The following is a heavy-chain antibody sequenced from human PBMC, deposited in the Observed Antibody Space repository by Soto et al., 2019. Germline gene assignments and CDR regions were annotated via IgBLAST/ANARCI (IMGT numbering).Heavy chain of an antibody. CDR2: IRTFNDNT. J-gene: IGHJ5*02. D-gene: IGHD5-12*01. V-gene: IGHV1-18*01. Sequence: QVQLVQSGAEVKKPGASVKVSCKASGYTFTNYGITWVRQAPGQGLEWMGWIRTFNDNTTYAQRFQGRVTMTTDTSTTTAYMEIRSLRSDDPAVYYCARFIVPTLNWFDPWGQGTLVTVSS. CDR3: ARFIVPTLNWFDP. CDR1: GYTFTNYG.